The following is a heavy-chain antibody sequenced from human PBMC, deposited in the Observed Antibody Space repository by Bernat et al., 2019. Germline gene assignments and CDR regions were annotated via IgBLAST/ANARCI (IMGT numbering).Heavy chain of an antibody. CDR1: GGSISRSSSY. V-gene: IGHV4-39*01. D-gene: IGHD2-21*01. Sequence: QLQLQESGPGLVKPSETLSLTCTVSGGSISRSSSYWGWIRQPPGKGLEWIGRIYYSGTTYYNPSLKSRVTISVDPSRNQFSLRLTSLTAAGTAVYYCARHLHCGVDCYVTSSYYYYIAVWGKGTTVTVSS. CDR3: ARHLHCGVDCYVTSSYYYYIAV. J-gene: IGHJ6*03. CDR2: IYYSGTT.